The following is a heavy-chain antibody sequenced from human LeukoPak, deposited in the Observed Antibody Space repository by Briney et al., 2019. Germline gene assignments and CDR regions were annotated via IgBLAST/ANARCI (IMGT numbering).Heavy chain of an antibody. CDR2: IYYSGST. V-gene: IGHV4-59*01. CDR3: AKGATMIVVGYFDY. D-gene: IGHD3-22*01. J-gene: IGHJ4*02. Sequence: SETLSLTCTVSGGSISSYYWSWIRQPPGKGLEWIGYIYYSGSTNYNPSLKSRVTISVDTSKNQFSLKLSSVTAADTAVYYCAKGATMIVVGYFDYWGQGTLVTVSS. CDR1: GGSISSYY.